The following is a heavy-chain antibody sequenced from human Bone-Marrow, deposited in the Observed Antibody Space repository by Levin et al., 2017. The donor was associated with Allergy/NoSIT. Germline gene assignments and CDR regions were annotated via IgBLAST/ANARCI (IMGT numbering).Heavy chain of an antibody. Sequence: GGSLRLSCAASGFTFGDYAMYWVRQAPGKGLDWVALISYDGNSKYYADSVKGRFTISRDNSKNTLYLQMNSLRAEDTAVYYCARMSKKVHDAFDIWGQGTMVTVSS. V-gene: IGHV3-30-3*01. J-gene: IGHJ3*02. CDR1: GFTFGDYA. CDR2: ISYDGNSK. CDR3: ARMSKKVHDAFDI.